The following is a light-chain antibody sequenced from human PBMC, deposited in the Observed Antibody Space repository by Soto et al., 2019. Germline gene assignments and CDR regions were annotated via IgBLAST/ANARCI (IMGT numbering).Light chain of an antibody. CDR1: QSVSIE. V-gene: IGKV3-15*01. J-gene: IGKJ1*01. CDR3: QQYNNWPPWT. CDR2: GAS. Sequence: IVMTQSPATLSLSPGERATLSCRASQSVSIELAWYQQKPGQAPRLLVYGASTRATGIPARFSGSGSGTELSLTISSLQSEDFAVYYCQQYNNWPPWTFGQGTKVDIK.